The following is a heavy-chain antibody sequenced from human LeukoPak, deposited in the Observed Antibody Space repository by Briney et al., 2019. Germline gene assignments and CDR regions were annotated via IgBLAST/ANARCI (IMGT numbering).Heavy chain of an antibody. D-gene: IGHD1-26*01. J-gene: IGHJ6*03. Sequence: SETLSLTCAVYGGSFSGYYWSWIRQPPGKGLEWIGEINHGGSTNYNPSLKSRVTISVDTSKNQFSLKLSSVTAADTAVYYCARGHPKSREDYYYYMDVWGKGTTVTVSS. CDR1: GGSFSGYY. CDR2: INHGGST. CDR3: ARGHPKSREDYYYYMDV. V-gene: IGHV4-34*01.